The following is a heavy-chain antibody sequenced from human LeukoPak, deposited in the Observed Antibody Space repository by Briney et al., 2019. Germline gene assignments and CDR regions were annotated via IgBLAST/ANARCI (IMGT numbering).Heavy chain of an antibody. V-gene: IGHV5-51*01. J-gene: IGHJ4*02. Sequence: GESLKISCQGSGYRFTNYWIGWVRQMPGKGLEWMGIIYPGDSDTRYSPSFQGQVTISADKSIRTAYLQWSSLKASDTAMYYCARRPTGGNFYFDYWGQGTLVTVSS. CDR1: GYRFTNYW. CDR2: IYPGDSDT. CDR3: ARRPTGGNFYFDY. D-gene: IGHD4-23*01.